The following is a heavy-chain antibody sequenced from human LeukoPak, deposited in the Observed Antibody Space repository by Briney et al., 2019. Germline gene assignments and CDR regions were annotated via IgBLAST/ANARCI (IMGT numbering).Heavy chain of an antibody. V-gene: IGHV4-59*07. CDR2: IYYSGST. CDR3: AGGAVYGDYELGYFDY. J-gene: IGHJ4*02. Sequence: SDTLSLTYTVCGRPISRYYWRGIRQPPGKGLEWMVYIYYSGSTNYNPSLKSRVTISVDTSKNQFSLKLNSVTAADTAVYYCAGGAVYGDYELGYFDYWGQGTLVTVSS. CDR1: GRPISRYY. D-gene: IGHD4-17*01.